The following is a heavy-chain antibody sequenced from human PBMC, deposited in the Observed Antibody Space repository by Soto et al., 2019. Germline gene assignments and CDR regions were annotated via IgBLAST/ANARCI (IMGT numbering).Heavy chain of an antibody. CDR1: GGSFSGYY. V-gene: IGHV4-34*01. J-gene: IGHJ4*02. CDR2: INHSGST. CDR3: ARVAGYIRGVIIANDY. Sequence: SETLSLTCAVYGGSFSGYYWSWIRQPPGKGLEWIGEINHSGSTNYNPSLKSRVTISVDTSKNQFSLKLSSVTAADTAVYYCARVAGYIRGVIIANDYWGQGTLVPSPQ. D-gene: IGHD3-10*01.